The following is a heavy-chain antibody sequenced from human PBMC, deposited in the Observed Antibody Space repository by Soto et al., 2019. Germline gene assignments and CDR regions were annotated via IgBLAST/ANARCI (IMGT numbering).Heavy chain of an antibody. CDR3: ARLSCSNPLCPPHY. J-gene: IGHJ4*02. CDR2: IYYTGST. Sequence: SETLSLTCTVSTGSISPYYWTWIRQPPGKGLEWIGYIYYTGSTNYNPSLKSRVTISLDTSKNQFSLKLSSVTAADTAVYYCARLSCSNPLCPPHYWGQGTLVTVSS. V-gene: IGHV4-59*01. D-gene: IGHD2-2*01. CDR1: TGSISPYY.